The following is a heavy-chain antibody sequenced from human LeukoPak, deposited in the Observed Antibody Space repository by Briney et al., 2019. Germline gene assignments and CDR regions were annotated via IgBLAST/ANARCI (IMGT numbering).Heavy chain of an antibody. CDR1: GYSFTSYW. V-gene: IGHV5-51*01. CDR2: IYPDDSDT. Sequence: GESLKISSKGSGYSFTSYWIDWVRQMPGKGLEWMGIIYPDDSDTRYSPSFQGQVTISADKSISTAYLQWSSLKASDTAMYYCASQQEAGHDAFDIWGQGTMVTVSS. J-gene: IGHJ3*02. D-gene: IGHD6-19*01. CDR3: ASQQEAGHDAFDI.